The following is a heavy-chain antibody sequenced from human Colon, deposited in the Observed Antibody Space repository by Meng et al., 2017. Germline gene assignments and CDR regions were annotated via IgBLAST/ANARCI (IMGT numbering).Heavy chain of an antibody. D-gene: IGHD1-26*01. Sequence: RGPLRLSCAASGFTFSSYAMHWVRQAPGKGLEWVAVISYDGSNKYYADSVKGRFTISRDNSKNTLYLQMNSLRAEDTAVYYCVGSYFDYWGQGTLVTVSS. CDR1: GFTFSSYA. V-gene: IGHV3-30*17. CDR2: ISYDGSNK. CDR3: VGSYFDY. J-gene: IGHJ4*02.